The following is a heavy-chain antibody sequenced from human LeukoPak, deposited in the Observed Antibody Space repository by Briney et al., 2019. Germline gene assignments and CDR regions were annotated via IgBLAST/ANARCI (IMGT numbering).Heavy chain of an antibody. CDR3: ARDIDTAMVTATYFDY. Sequence: AGSLRLSCAGSGFTLSSHGMHWVRQAPGKGLEWVAAISYDGTKQYYADSVRGRFTVSRDNAKNSLSLLMHNVRLEDTAVYFCARDIDTAMVTATYFDYWGQGTLVTVSS. CDR2: ISYDGTKQ. V-gene: IGHV3-30*03. CDR1: GFTLSSHG. D-gene: IGHD5-18*01. J-gene: IGHJ4*02.